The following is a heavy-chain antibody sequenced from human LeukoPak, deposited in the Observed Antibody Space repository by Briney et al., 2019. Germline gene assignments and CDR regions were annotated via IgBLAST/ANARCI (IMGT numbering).Heavy chain of an antibody. J-gene: IGHJ4*02. CDR3: SSTSCRGC. V-gene: IGHV3-30*03. D-gene: IGHD2-2*01. CDR2: ISYDGSNK. CDR1: GFTFSSYG. Sequence: GGSLRLSCAASGFTFSSYGMHWVRQAPGKGLEWVAVISYDGSNKYYADSVKGRFTISRDNSKNTLYLQMNSLRAEDTAVYYCSSTSCRGCWGQGTLVTVSS.